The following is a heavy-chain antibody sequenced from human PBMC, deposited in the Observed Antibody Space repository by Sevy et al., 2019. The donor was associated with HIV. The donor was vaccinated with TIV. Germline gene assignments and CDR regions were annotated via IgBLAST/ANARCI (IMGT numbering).Heavy chain of an antibody. V-gene: IGHV3-11*01. CDR1: GFTFSDYH. J-gene: IGHJ4*02. Sequence: GGSLRLSCEASGFTFSDYHMTWIRQAQGKGREWVAYISSRGSTAHYADSVKGRFTISRDNVKNSLYLQMDSLRGEATDVYYCAREADYYFDSWGQGTLVTVSS. CDR2: ISSRGSTA. D-gene: IGHD2-21*02. CDR3: AREADYYFDS.